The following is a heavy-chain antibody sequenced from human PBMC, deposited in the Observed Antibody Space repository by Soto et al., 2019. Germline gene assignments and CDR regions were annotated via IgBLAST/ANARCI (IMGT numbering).Heavy chain of an antibody. CDR1: GYTFTTYD. Sequence: RASVKVSCKASGYTFTTYDISWVRQATGQGLEWMGWMNPYSGNTGYAQKFQGRVTVTRNTSISTVYMELSGLRPDDTAVYYCARRKERSGPHYFDYWGQGSQVTSPQ. CDR2: MNPYSGNT. V-gene: IGHV1-8*01. D-gene: IGHD6-25*01. CDR3: ARRKERSGPHYFDY. J-gene: IGHJ4*02.